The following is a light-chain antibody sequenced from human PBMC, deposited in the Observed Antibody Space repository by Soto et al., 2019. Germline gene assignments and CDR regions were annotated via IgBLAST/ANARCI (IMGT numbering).Light chain of an antibody. CDR3: PQLRSYPST. J-gene: IGKJ4*01. CDR1: QDIAIY. V-gene: IGKV1-9*01. CDR2: AAS. Sequence: PLTQSPSSLSASVGDRVTITCRASQDIAIYLAWYQQKLGEAPKLLIYAASTLYGGVPSRFSGSGSGTDFALTITSLQAEDFATYYCPQLRSYPSTFGGGTKVDIK.